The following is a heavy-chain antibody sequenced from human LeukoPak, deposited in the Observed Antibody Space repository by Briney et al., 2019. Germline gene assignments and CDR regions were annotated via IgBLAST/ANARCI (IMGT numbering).Heavy chain of an antibody. V-gene: IGHV3-33*03. CDR1: SDG. J-gene: IGHJ4*02. Sequence: SDGXXXVRQAPGKGVEGGAVIWYDGSNKYYADSVEGRFTISREKSKITLYLQMNSLRAEDTAVYYCAKDLLGVTGTTDDYWGQGTLVTVSS. CDR3: AKDLLGVTGTTDDY. D-gene: IGHD1-7*01. CDR2: IWYDGSNK.